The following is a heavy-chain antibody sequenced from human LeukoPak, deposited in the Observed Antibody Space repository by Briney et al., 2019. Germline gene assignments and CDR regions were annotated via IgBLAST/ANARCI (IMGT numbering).Heavy chain of an antibody. V-gene: IGHV4-34*09. CDR2: IYYSEST. CDR1: GGSFSGYY. D-gene: IGHD3-22*01. J-gene: IGHJ6*02. Sequence: PSETLSLTCAVYGGSFSGYYWSWIRQPPGKGLEWIGYIYYSESTYYNPSLKSRVTISVDTSKDQFSLKLSSVTAADTAVYYCARASMIVEVYYYYGMDVWGQGTTVTVSS. CDR3: ARASMIVEVYYYYGMDV.